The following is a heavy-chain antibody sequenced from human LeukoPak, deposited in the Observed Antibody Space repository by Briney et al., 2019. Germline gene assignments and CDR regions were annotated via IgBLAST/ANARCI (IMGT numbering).Heavy chain of an antibody. CDR2: IYTSGST. D-gene: IGHD3-22*01. CDR3: ARSPTYYYDSSGYYYYFDY. J-gene: IGHJ4*02. Sequence: SETLSLTCTGSGGSSSSYYWSWIRQPAGKGLEWIGRIYTSGSTNYNPSLKSRVTMSVDTSKNQFSLKLSSVTAADTAVYYCARSPTYYYDSSGYYYYFDYWGQGTLVTVSS. CDR1: GGSSSSYY. V-gene: IGHV4-4*07.